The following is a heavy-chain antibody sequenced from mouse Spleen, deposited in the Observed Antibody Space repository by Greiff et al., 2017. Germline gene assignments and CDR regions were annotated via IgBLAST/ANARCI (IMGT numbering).Heavy chain of an antibody. J-gene: IGHJ3*01. CDR1: GYTFTSYW. CDR3: ARDEDSYCSSEFAY. CDR2: IDPSDSYT. Sequence: QVQLQQPGAELVMPGASVKLSCKASGYTFTSYWMHWVKQRPGQGLEWIGEIDPSDSYTNYNQKFKGKATLTVDKSSSTAYMQLSSLTSEDSAVYYCARDEDSYCSSEFAYWGQGTLVTVSA. V-gene: IGHV1-69*01. D-gene: IGHD2-12*01.